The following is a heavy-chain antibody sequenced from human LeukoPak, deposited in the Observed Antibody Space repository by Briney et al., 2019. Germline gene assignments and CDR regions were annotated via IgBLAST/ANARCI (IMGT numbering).Heavy chain of an antibody. CDR2: LSGSGGST. V-gene: IGHV3-23*01. J-gene: IGHJ4*02. Sequence: GGSLRLSCAASGFTFSSYAMSWVRQAPGKGLEWVSALSGSGGSTYYADSVKGRFTISRDNSKNTLYLQLNSLRAEGTALYYCAKRVVVTAKTYYFDYWGQGTLVTVSS. CDR1: GFTFSSYA. CDR3: AKRVVVTAKTYYFDY. D-gene: IGHD2-21*02.